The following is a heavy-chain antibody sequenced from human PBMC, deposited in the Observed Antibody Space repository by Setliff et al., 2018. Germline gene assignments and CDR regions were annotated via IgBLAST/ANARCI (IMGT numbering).Heavy chain of an antibody. CDR3: AREGVDTRSSTDYRYYMDV. CDR2: TIPMFGTT. D-gene: IGHD5-18*01. V-gene: IGHV1-69*05. CDR1: GGSFSSYG. J-gene: IGHJ6*03. Sequence: SVKVSCKASGGSFSSYGITWVRQAPGQGLEWMGGTIPMFGTTNYAQKFQGRVTIITDESTSTAYMELSSLRSEDTAVYFCAREGVDTRSSTDYRYYMDVWGKRTTVTVSS.